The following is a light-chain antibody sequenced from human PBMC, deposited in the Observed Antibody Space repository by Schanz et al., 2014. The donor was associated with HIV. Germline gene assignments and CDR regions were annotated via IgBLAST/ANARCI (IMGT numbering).Light chain of an antibody. CDR1: QTVSGH. CDR3: QQSYSAPAIT. CDR2: GTS. J-gene: IGKJ5*01. Sequence: DIPMTQSPSSLSASVGDTVTLTCRASQTVSGHLSWYQHKTGKAPKLLIYGTSYLETGVPSRFSGSGSGTDFTLTISSVQPEDFASYFCQQSYSAPAITFGQGTRLEMK. V-gene: IGKV1-39*01.